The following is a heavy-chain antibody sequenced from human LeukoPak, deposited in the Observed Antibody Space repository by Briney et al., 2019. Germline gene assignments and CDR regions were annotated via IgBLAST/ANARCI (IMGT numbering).Heavy chain of an antibody. V-gene: IGHV5-51*01. D-gene: IGHD5-24*01. J-gene: IGHJ4*02. CDR1: GYGFSSYW. CDR2: IYPGDSDT. CDR3: ARQRRDGYKGDFDY. Sequence: GESLRISCKGSGYGFSSYWIGWVRQMPGEGLEWMGIIYPGDSDTRYSPSFQGQVTISADKSISTAYLQWSSLKASDTAMYYCARQRRDGYKGDFDYWGQGTLVTVSS.